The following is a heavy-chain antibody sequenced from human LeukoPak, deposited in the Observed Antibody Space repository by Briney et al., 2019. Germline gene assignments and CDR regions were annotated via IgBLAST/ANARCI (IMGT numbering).Heavy chain of an antibody. V-gene: IGHV3-21*01. CDR3: ARSEFEAFDM. Sequence: GGSLRLSCAASGFIFSYYSMNWVRQAPGKGLEWVSSINSNSNYMSYADSVKGRFAISRDNAKNSLYLQMTSLRAEDTAVYYCARSEFEAFDMWGQGTMITVSS. CDR2: INSNSNYM. J-gene: IGHJ3*02. D-gene: IGHD3-10*01. CDR1: GFIFSYYS.